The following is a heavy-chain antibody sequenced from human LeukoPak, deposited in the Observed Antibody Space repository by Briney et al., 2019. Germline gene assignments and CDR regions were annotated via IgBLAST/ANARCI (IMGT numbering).Heavy chain of an antibody. J-gene: IGHJ4*02. CDR1: GVSVCSDW. CDR2: ITPDGSAK. Sequence: PGGSLRLACVVSGVSVCSDWMSWIRQAPGKGLESVATITPDGSAKYYVDSVNGRFTISKDYAKNSLYLQMNTLRAEDTAVYYCTRADHEYCGQGTLVTVSS. V-gene: IGHV3-7*04. CDR3: TRADHEY.